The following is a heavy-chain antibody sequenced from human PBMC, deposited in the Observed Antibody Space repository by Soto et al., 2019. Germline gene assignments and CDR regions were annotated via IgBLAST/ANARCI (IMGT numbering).Heavy chain of an antibody. CDR2: IYPGNSET. V-gene: IGHV5-51*03. Sequence: EVQLVQSGAEVKEPGESLKISCKGSGYSFSNTLINWVRQMPGKGLEWMGIIYPGNSETRYSPSFQGQVTLSADKSINTAYLQWSSLKASDTATYYCAKEAGSAYYGMDVWGQGTTVTVSS. D-gene: IGHD6-19*01. CDR3: AKEAGSAYYGMDV. J-gene: IGHJ6*02. CDR1: GYSFSNTL.